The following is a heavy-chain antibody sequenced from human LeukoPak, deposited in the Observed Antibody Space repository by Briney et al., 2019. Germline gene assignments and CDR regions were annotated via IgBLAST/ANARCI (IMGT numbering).Heavy chain of an antibody. Sequence: PSETLSLTCAVYGGSFSGYYWSWIRQPPGKGLEWIGEINHSGGTNYNPSLKSRLTISVDTSKNQFSLKLSSVTAADTAVYYCARDRSGWQHDNWGQGTLVTVSS. CDR1: GGSFSGYY. D-gene: IGHD6-19*01. CDR3: ARDRSGWQHDN. V-gene: IGHV4-34*01. CDR2: INHSGGT. J-gene: IGHJ4*02.